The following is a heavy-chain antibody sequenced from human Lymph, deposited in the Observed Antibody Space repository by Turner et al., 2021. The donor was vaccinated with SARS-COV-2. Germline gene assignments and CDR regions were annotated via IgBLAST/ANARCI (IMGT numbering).Heavy chain of an antibody. D-gene: IGHD3-10*01. CDR2: ISSRGSYI. V-gene: IGHV3-21*01. CDR3: AREKLGELFDY. CDR1: GFTFSSYS. Sequence: EVQLVESGGGLVKPGGALRLPCAASGFTFSSYSMNWVRQAPGKGLEWVSSISSRGSYIYYADSVKGRFTISRDNAKNSLYLQMNSLGADDTAVYYRAREKLGELFDYWGQGTLVTVSS. J-gene: IGHJ4*02.